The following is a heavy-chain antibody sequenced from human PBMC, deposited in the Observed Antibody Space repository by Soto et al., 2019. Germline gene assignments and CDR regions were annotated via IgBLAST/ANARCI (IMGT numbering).Heavy chain of an antibody. Sequence: GGSLRLSCAASGFTFSSYSMNWVRQAPGKGLEWVSSISSSSSYIYYADSVKGRFTISRDNAKNSLYLQMNSLRAEDTAVYYCARVSIAAAAPPVDYWGQGTLVTVSS. V-gene: IGHV3-21*01. J-gene: IGHJ4*02. CDR2: ISSSSSYI. CDR1: GFTFSSYS. CDR3: ARVSIAAAAPPVDY. D-gene: IGHD6-13*01.